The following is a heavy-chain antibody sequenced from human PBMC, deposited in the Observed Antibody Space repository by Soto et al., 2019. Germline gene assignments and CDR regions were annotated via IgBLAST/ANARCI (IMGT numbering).Heavy chain of an antibody. J-gene: IGHJ6*02. D-gene: IGHD3-9*01. CDR1: GGSFSGYY. Sequence: SETLSLTCAVYGGSFSGYYWSWIRQPPGKGLEWIGEINHSGSTNYNPSLKSRVTISADTSKNQFSLKLSSVTAADTAVYYCARGIGRYFVYGMDVWGQGTTVTVSS. CDR2: INHSGST. V-gene: IGHV4-34*01. CDR3: ARGIGRYFVYGMDV.